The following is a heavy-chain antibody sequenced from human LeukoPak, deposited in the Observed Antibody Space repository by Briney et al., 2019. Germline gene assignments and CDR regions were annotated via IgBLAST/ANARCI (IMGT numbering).Heavy chain of an antibody. V-gene: IGHV3-49*03. J-gene: IGHJ4*02. CDR3: TRAPAPWDTAMANSGY. CDR2: IRSQAYGGTT. Sequence: GRSLRLSCPASGFTLGDYAMSCFRQAPGSGLEWVGFIRSQAYGGTTEYAASVKGRFTISRDDSKSIAYLQMISLKTEDTAVYYCTRAPAPWDTAMANSGYWGQGTLVTVSS. D-gene: IGHD5-18*01. CDR1: GFTLGDYA.